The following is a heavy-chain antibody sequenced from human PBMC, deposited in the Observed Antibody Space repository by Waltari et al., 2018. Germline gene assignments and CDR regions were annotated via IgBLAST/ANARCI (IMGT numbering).Heavy chain of an antibody. Sequence: EVQLLGSGGGLVQPGRSVGPPGAVAGFTLDKYAMHWVRQAPGKGLEWVSGISWNSGSIGYADSVKGRFTISRDNAKNSLNLQMNSLRAEDTAFYYCAKDMGIVATMVDSWGQGTLVTVSS. CDR3: AKDMGIVATMVDS. V-gene: IGHV3-9*01. CDR2: ISWNSGSI. J-gene: IGHJ4*02. CDR1: GFTLDKYA. D-gene: IGHD5-12*01.